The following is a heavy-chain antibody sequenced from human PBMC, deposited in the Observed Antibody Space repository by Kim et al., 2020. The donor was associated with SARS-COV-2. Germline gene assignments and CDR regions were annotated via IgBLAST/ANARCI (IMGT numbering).Heavy chain of an antibody. CDR1: GGSISSSSYY. Sequence: SETLSLTCTVSGGSISSSSYYWGWIRQPPGKGLEWIGSIYYSGSTYYNPSLKSRVTISVDTSKNQFSLKLSSVTAADTAVYYCARHWWEQWLETYYYYGMDVWGQGTTVTVSS. V-gene: IGHV4-39*01. J-gene: IGHJ6*02. CDR2: IYYSGST. CDR3: ARHWWEQWLETYYYYGMDV. D-gene: IGHD6-19*01.